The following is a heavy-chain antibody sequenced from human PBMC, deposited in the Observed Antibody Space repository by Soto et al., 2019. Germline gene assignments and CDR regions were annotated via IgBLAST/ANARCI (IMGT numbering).Heavy chain of an antibody. Sequence: PSETLSLTCTVSGASMNSYHWSWIRQPAGKGLEWIGHIHSSGSTNYNPSLKSRVTTSVDTSKNQFSLRLMSLTAADTAVYYCARDQGVAAAGITWFDPWGQGSLVTVSS. D-gene: IGHD6-13*01. J-gene: IGHJ5*02. CDR2: IHSSGST. V-gene: IGHV4-4*07. CDR3: ARDQGVAAAGITWFDP. CDR1: GASMNSYH.